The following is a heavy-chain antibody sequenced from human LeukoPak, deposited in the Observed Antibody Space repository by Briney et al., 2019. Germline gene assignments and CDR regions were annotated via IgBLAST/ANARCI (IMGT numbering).Heavy chain of an antibody. D-gene: IGHD2-15*01. CDR2: INPNSGGT. J-gene: IGHJ6*03. V-gene: IGHV1-2*02. CDR1: GYTFTGYY. Sequence: ASVKVSCKASGYTFTGYYMHWVRQAPGQGLEWMGWINPNSGGTNYAQKFQGRVTMTRDTSISTAYMELSRLRSDDTAVYYCAAGQRGTYSSPLHYYYYYMDVWGKGTTVTVSS. CDR3: AAGQRGTYSSPLHYYYYYMDV.